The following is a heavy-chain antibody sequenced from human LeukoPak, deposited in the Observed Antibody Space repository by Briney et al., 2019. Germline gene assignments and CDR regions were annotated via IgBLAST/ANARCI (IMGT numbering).Heavy chain of an antibody. CDR3: ATGYCSGGSCLYYFDY. CDR1: GYTLTELS. D-gene: IGHD2-15*01. CDR2: FDPEDGGT. J-gene: IGHJ4*02. V-gene: IGHV1-24*01. Sequence: GASVKVSCKVSGYTLTELSMHWVRQAPGKGLEWMGGFDPEDGGTIYAQKFQGRVTMTEDTSTDTAYMELSSLRSEDTAVYYCATGYCSGGSCLYYFDYWGQGTLVTVSS.